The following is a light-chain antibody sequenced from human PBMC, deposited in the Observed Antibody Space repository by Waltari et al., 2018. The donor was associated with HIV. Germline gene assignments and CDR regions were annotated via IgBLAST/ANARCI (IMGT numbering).Light chain of an antibody. CDR2: EAS. CDR1: KNITTS. V-gene: IGKV1-5*03. J-gene: IGKJ3*01. CDR3: HHYNGYFQFT. Sequence: DIQMTQSHSTLSASVGDRVTITCRASKNITTSLDWYQQKPAKPPNLLIFEASSLGGSVPSRCCGSGSGTEFSLNIISLQPYDASTYYCHHYNGYFQFTFGPGSKVHI.